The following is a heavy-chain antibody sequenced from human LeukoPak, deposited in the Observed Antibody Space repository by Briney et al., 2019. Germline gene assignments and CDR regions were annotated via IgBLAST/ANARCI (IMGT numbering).Heavy chain of an antibody. CDR1: GFTFSNYW. V-gene: IGHV3-7*03. D-gene: IGHD6-19*01. Sequence: GGSLRLSCTASGFTFSNYWMSWVRQAPGKGLEWVANIKQDGGVQYYVDSVKGRFTISRDNAKNSLYLQMNSLRAEDTVVYYCARKWAVAGSSYFDYWGQGTLVTVSS. CDR2: IKQDGGVQ. CDR3: ARKWAVAGSSYFDY. J-gene: IGHJ4*02.